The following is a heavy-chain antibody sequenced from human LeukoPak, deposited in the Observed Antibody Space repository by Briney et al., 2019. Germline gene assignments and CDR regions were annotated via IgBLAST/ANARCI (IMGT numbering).Heavy chain of an antibody. Sequence: SETLSLTCAVSGGSISSYYWSWIRQPAGKGLEWIGRIYTSGSTNYTPSLKSRVTMSVGTSKNQFSLKLSSVTAADTAVYYCARLPGGDSSSVVAFDIWGQGTMVTVSS. CDR3: ARLPGGDSSSVVAFDI. CDR1: GGSISSYY. CDR2: IYTSGST. V-gene: IGHV4-59*10. D-gene: IGHD2-21*02. J-gene: IGHJ3*02.